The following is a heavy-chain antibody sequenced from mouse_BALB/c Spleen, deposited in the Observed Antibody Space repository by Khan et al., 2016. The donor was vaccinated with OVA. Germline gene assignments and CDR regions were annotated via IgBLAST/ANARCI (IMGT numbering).Heavy chain of an antibody. V-gene: IGHV1S137*01. J-gene: IGHJ2*01. CDR3: TRPDYEDYYDD. Sequence: QVQLQQSGPELVRPGVSVKISCKGSGYTFTDYAIHWVKQSHAKSLEWIGLISSYSGNTNYKQKFKDKATMTVDKSSSTAYMELARLKYEDSAINYCTRPDYEDYYDDWGQGTTLTFSS. CDR1: GYTFTDYA. CDR2: ISSYSGNT. D-gene: IGHD2-3*01.